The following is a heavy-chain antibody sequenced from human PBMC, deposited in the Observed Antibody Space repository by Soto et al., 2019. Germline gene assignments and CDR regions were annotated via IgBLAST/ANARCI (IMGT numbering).Heavy chain of an antibody. V-gene: IGHV4-59*08. CDR3: ASTQYYYGSGSFDY. J-gene: IGHJ4*02. CDR2: IYYSGST. Sequence: PSETLSLTCTVSGGSISSYYWSWIRQPPGKGLEWIGYIYYSGSTNYNPSLKSRVTISVDTSKNQFSLKLSSVTAADTAVYYCASTQYYYGSGSFDYWGQGTLVTVS. CDR1: GGSISSYY. D-gene: IGHD3-10*01.